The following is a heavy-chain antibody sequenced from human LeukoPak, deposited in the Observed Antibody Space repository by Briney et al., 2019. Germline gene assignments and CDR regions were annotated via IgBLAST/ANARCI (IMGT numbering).Heavy chain of an antibody. D-gene: IGHD6-13*01. V-gene: IGHV3-74*01. CDR3: ARRSSSWSNWFDP. Sequence: GESLKISCKGSGFTFSSYWMHWVRQAPGKGLVWVSRINSDGSSTSYADSVKGRFTISRDNAKNTLYLQMNSLRAEDTAVYYCARRSSSWSNWFDPWGQGTLVTVSS. CDR2: INSDGSST. CDR1: GFTFSSYW. J-gene: IGHJ5*02.